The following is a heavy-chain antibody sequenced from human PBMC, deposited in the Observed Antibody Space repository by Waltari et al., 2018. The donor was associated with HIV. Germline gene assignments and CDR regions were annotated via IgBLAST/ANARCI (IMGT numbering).Heavy chain of an antibody. CDR3: ARPVDCTSTTCTGPFDY. D-gene: IGHD6-13*01. CDR2: IDHRGRT. CDR1: GESFSHYY. Sequence: QVQLHQWGAGLLKPSETLSLTCAVYGESFSHYYWSWIRQPPGKGLEWIGAIDHRGRTKFNTSLKSRVTMSADKSKNQLSLKLSSVTAADTAVYFCARPVDCTSTTCTGPFDYWGQGNLVTVS. J-gene: IGHJ4*02. V-gene: IGHV4-34*01.